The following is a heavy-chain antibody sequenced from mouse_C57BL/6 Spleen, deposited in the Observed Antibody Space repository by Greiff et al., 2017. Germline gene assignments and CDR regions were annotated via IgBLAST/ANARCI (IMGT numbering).Heavy chain of an antibody. CDR2: IRNKANGYTT. CDR3: ARRAGTGYFDV. J-gene: IGHJ1*03. V-gene: IGHV7-3*01. D-gene: IGHD3-3*01. CDR1: GFTFTDYY. Sequence: VQLKQSGGGLVQPGGSLSLSCAASGFTFTDYYMSWVRQPPGKALEWLGFIRNKANGYTTEYSASVKGRFTISRDNSQSILYLQMNALGAEESATYYCARRAGTGYFDVWGTGTTVTVSS.